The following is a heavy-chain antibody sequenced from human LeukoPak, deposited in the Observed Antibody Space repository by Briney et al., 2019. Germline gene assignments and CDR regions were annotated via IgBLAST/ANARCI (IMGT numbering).Heavy chain of an antibody. CDR2: ISYDGSNK. CDR3: ARSYDSSGYYYADY. D-gene: IGHD3-22*01. CDR1: GFTFSSYA. J-gene: IGHJ4*02. Sequence: PGRSLGLSCAASGFTFSSYAMHWVRQAPGKGLEWVAVISYDGSNKYYADSVKGRFTISRDNSKNTLYLQMNSLRAEDTAVYYCARSYDSSGYYYADYWGQGTLVTVSS. V-gene: IGHV3-30-3*01.